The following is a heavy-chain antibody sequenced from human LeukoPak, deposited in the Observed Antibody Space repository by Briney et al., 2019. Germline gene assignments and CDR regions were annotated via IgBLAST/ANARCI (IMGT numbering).Heavy chain of an antibody. CDR2: IGEDGSEK. CDR3: ARYGAVRGNARLDY. CDR1: GFTFSSYG. D-gene: IGHD3-16*01. J-gene: IGHJ4*02. Sequence: GGTLRLSCAGSGFTFSSYGMTWVRQAPGKGLELVADIGEDGSEKYYVDSVQGRFTISRDNVKNSLYLQLNSLRVEDTAVYFCARYGAVRGNARLDYWGQGTLVTVSS. V-gene: IGHV3-7*01.